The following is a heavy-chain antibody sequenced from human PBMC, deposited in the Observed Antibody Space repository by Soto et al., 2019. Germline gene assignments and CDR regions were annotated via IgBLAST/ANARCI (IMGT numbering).Heavy chain of an antibody. CDR1: GGTFSSYA. CDR2: IIPVFGTG. Sequence: VKFSCKASGGTFSSYAISWVRQAPGQGLEWMGGIIPVFGTGIYAQKFQGRVTITADKSTNTAYMELSSLRSEDTAVYFCARVGGTGGYTYGLDYWGQGTLVTVSS. D-gene: IGHD5-18*01. V-gene: IGHV1-69*06. CDR3: ARVGGTGGYTYGLDY. J-gene: IGHJ4*02.